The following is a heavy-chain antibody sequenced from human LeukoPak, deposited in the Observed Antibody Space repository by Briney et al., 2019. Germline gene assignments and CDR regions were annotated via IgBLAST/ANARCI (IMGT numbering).Heavy chain of an antibody. Sequence: GRSLRLSCAASGFTFSSYAMHWVRQAPGKGLEWVAVISYDGSNKYYADSVKGRFTISRDNSKNTLYLQMNSLRAEDTAVYYCAREDSGVVISSGAYYYGMDVWGQGTTVTVSS. D-gene: IGHD3-3*01. V-gene: IGHV3-30-3*01. J-gene: IGHJ6*02. CDR3: AREDSGVVISSGAYYYGMDV. CDR2: ISYDGSNK. CDR1: GFTFSSYA.